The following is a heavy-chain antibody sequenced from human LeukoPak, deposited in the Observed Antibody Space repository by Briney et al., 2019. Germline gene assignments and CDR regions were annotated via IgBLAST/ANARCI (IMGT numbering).Heavy chain of an antibody. J-gene: IGHJ4*02. V-gene: IGHV4-4*02. D-gene: IGHD1-26*01. CDR2: IYHSGST. CDR1: GFTFTNYAM. Sequence: GSLRLSCAASGFTFTNYAMSWVRQPPGKGLEWIGEIYHSGSTNYNPSLKSRVTISVDKSKNQFSLKLSSVTAADTAVYYCARVVGGAAMGPFDYWGQGTLVTVSS. CDR3: ARVVGGAAMGPFDY.